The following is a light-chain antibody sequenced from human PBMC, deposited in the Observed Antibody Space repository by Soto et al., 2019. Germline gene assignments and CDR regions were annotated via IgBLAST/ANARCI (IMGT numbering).Light chain of an antibody. CDR2: AAS. V-gene: IGKV1-39*01. CDR1: DSIDRY. Sequence: DIQMTQSPSSLSAFVGDTVTINCRATDSIDRYLNWYQQKPGQAPRVLITAASTLESGVPSRFSGSGSGTDFTRTINNLQPEDFATYYCQRTYYAPFTFGPGTKVSIK. J-gene: IGKJ3*01. CDR3: QRTYYAPFT.